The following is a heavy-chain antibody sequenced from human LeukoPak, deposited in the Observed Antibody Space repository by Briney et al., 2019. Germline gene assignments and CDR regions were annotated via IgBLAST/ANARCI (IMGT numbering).Heavy chain of an antibody. CDR2: IRSKTNNYAT. CDR1: GFTFSGSA. D-gene: IGHD2-21*01. Sequence: GGSLRLSCAASGFTFSGSALHWVRQASGKGLEWIGRIRSKTNNYATTYAASVTGRFTISRDDAENTAYLQMNSLKTEDTAVYYCAKGISYYYYYYMDVWGKGTTVTVSS. CDR3: AKGISYYYYYYMDV. V-gene: IGHV3-73*01. J-gene: IGHJ6*03.